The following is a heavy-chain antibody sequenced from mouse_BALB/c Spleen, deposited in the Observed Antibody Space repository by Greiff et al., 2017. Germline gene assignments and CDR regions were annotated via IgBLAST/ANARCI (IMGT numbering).Heavy chain of an antibody. D-gene: IGHD2-12*01. CDR1: GYTFTSYW. CDR3: TRSYHYFDD. V-gene: IGHV1S127*01. Sequence: VQLQQPGAELVKPGASVKMSCKASGYTFTSYWMHWVKQRPGQGLEWIGVIDPSDSYTSYNQKFKGKATLTVDTSSSTAYMQLSSLTSEDSAVYYCTRSYHYFDDWGQGTTLTVSS. CDR2: IDPSDSYT. J-gene: IGHJ2*01.